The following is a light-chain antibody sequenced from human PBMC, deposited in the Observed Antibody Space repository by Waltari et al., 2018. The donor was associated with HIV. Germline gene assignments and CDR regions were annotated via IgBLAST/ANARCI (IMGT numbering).Light chain of an antibody. Sequence: QSVLTQPPSASGTPGQRVTISCSGSSSNIGSNDEYRYQQLPGTAPKLHIYRNNQRPSGVPDRFSGSKSGTSASLAISGLRSEDEADYYCAAWDDSLSGWVFGGGTKLTVL. CDR1: SSNIGSND. J-gene: IGLJ3*02. CDR2: RNN. V-gene: IGLV1-47*01. CDR3: AAWDDSLSGWV.